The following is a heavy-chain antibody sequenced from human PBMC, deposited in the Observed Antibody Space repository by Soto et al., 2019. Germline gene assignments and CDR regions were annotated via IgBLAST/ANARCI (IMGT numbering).Heavy chain of an antibody. Sequence: EVQLLESGGGLVQPGGSLRLSCAASGFTFSSYAMSWVRQAPGKGLEWVAAISGSGGSTYYADSVKGRFTISRDNSKNTLDLQMNSLRAEDAAVYYCARDRGDYGDYWGQGSLVTVS. J-gene: IGHJ4*02. CDR1: GFTFSSYA. D-gene: IGHD4-17*01. V-gene: IGHV3-23*01. CDR3: ARDRGDYGDY. CDR2: ISGSGGST.